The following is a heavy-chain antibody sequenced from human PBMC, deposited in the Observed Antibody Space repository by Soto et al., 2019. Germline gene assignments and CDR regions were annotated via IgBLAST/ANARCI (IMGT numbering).Heavy chain of an antibody. V-gene: IGHV3-23*01. Sequence: EVQLLESGGDLVQPGGSLRLSCAASGFTFSTYAMSWVRQAPGKGLEWVSAISVSGGTTYYADSVKGRFTISRDNSKNTLYLQTNSLRVEDTDGYYCVKVGDFGRQTYWGQGTLVTVPS. J-gene: IGHJ4*02. CDR2: ISVSGGTT. D-gene: IGHD3-16*01. CDR3: VKVGDFGRQTY. CDR1: GFTFSTYA.